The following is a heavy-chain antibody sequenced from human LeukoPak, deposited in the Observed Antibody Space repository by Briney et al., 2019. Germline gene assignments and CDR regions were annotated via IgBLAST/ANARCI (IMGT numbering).Heavy chain of an antibody. V-gene: IGHV1-3*01. CDR2: INAGNGNT. CDR1: GYTFTSYA. J-gene: IGHJ6*02. D-gene: IGHD6-13*01. CDR3: ARDPWNPKSSSWYQVYSLYYGVDV. Sequence: ASVKVSCKASGYTFTSYAMHWVRQAPGQRLEWMGWINAGNGNTKYSQKFQGRVTITRDTSASTAYMELSSLRSEDTAVYYCARDPWNPKSSSWYQVYSLYYGVDVWGQGTTVTVSS.